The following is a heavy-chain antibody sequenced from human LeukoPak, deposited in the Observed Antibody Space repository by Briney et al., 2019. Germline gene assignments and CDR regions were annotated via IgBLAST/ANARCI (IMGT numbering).Heavy chain of an antibody. Sequence: GESLKISCKGSGYSFTSYWITWVRQIPGKGLEWMGTIDPSDSYTNYSPSFQGHVTISADKSISTAFLQWSSLKASDTAMYYCAYAVGDYDSFDYWGQGTLVTVSS. CDR2: IDPSDSYT. V-gene: IGHV5-10-1*01. J-gene: IGHJ4*02. D-gene: IGHD3-22*01. CDR1: GYSFTSYW. CDR3: AYAVGDYDSFDY.